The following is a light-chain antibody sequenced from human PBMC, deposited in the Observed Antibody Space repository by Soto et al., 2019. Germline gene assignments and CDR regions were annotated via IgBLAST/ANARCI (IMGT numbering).Light chain of an antibody. Sequence: EIVLTQSPGTLSLSPGERATLSWSASQSVSSNYLAWYQQKPGQAPRLLIYGASSRAIGIPDRFSGSGSGTDFTLTISSLQPDDFATYYCQQYNSYSEAFGQGTKVDIK. V-gene: IGKV3-20*01. J-gene: IGKJ1*01. CDR2: GAS. CDR3: QQYNSYSEA. CDR1: QSVSSNY.